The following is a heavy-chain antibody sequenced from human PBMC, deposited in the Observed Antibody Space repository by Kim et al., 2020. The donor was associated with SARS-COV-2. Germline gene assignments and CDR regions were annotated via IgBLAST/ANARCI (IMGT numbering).Heavy chain of an antibody. Sequence: GGSLRLSCAASGFSFSTYGMNWVRQAPGKGLEWVSYISRGSVTIYYADSVKGRFTISRDNAKNSLYLQMNSLRAEDTAVYYCARTTLGYCSGGSCNDAFDMGGKGKRVTVP. D-gene: IGHD2-15*01. CDR3: ARTTLGYCSGGSCNDAFDM. J-gene: IGHJ3*02. V-gene: IGHV3-48*04. CDR1: GFSFSTYG. CDR2: ISRGSVTI.